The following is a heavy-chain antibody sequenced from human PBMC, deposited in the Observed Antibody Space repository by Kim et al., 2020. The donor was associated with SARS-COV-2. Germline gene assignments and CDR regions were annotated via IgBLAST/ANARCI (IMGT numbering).Heavy chain of an antibody. CDR3: ARGRITGTVVY. V-gene: IGHV3-48*02. J-gene: IGHJ4*02. D-gene: IGHD1-20*01. Sequence: SYADSVQGRFTITGDNAKNSLYLRMNSLRDEDTAVYYCARGRITGTVVYWGQGTLVTVSS.